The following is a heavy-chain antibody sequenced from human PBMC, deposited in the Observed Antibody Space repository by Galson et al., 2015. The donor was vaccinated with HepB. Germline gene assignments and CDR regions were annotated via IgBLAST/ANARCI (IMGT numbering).Heavy chain of an antibody. CDR3: ARGPLAYCGGDCYLDAFDI. V-gene: IGHV1-2*02. D-gene: IGHD2-21*02. CDR2: INPNSGGT. Sequence: SVKVSCKASGYTFTGYYMHWVRQAPGQGLEWMGWINPNSGGTNYAQKFQGRVTMTTDTSTSTAYMELRSLRSDDTAVYYCARGPLAYCGGDCYLDAFDIWGQRTMVTVSS. J-gene: IGHJ3*02. CDR1: GYTFTGYY.